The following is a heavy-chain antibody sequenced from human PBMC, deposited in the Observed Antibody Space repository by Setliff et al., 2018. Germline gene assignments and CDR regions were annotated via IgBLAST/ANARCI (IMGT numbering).Heavy chain of an antibody. CDR1: GYPFTDYY. CDR2: INPNSGGT. V-gene: IGHV1-2*02. CDR3: ARDLYNSGSDY. Sequence: GASVKVSCKASGYPFTDYYIHWVRQAPGQGLEWMGWINPNSGGTNYAQKFQGRVTMTRDTSISTAYMDLSRLRSDDTAVYYCARDLYNSGSDYWGQGTLVTVSS. D-gene: IGHD6-25*01. J-gene: IGHJ4*02.